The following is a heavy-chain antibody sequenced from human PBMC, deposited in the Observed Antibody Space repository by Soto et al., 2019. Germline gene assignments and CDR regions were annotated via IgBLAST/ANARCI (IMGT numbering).Heavy chain of an antibody. V-gene: IGHV1-69*02. D-gene: IGHD7-27*01. CDR2: IIPVLDVE. CDR1: GGSFTSFI. J-gene: IGHJ6*02. CDR3: AKAPNPGSATPSSYGMDV. Sequence: QVQLVQSGAEVKKPGSSVKVSCKASGGSFTSFIVTWVRQAPGQGLEWMGRIIPVLDVEYYAQKFQGRLTVTAYKSTNTAYMELSSLRSEDTAVYYWAKAPNPGSATPSSYGMDVWGLGTTVTVSS.